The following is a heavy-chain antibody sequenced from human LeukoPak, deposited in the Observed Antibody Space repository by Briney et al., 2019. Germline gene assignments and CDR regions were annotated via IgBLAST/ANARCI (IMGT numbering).Heavy chain of an antibody. Sequence: GGSLRLSCAASGFTFSSYSMNWVRQAPGKGLEWVSSISSSSSYIYYADSVKGRFTISRDNAKNSLYLQMNSLRAEDTAVYYCAREDSGYDGFGYWGQGTLVTVSS. D-gene: IGHD5-12*01. CDR3: AREDSGYDGFGY. CDR2: ISSSSSYI. J-gene: IGHJ4*02. V-gene: IGHV3-21*01. CDR1: GFTFSSYS.